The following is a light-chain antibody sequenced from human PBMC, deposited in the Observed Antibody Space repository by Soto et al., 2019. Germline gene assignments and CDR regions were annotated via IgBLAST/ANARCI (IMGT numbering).Light chain of an antibody. CDR3: HQYASSPLT. CDR2: RAS. Sequence: EIVLTQSPGTLSLSPGERATLSCRASQSVGSNYLAWYQQTPGQAPRLLIHRASTRATGIPDRFSGSGSGTDFTLRLSRLGSEDSAVYYCHQYASSPLTFGQGTRLEIK. CDR1: QSVGSNY. V-gene: IGKV3-20*01. J-gene: IGKJ5*01.